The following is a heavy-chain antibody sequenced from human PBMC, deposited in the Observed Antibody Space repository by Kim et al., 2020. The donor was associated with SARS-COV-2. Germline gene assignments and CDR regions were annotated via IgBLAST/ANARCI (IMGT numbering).Heavy chain of an antibody. CDR2: ISDTGDYT. Sequence: GGSLRLSCAASGFTFNRNAMTWVRQAPGKGLECVSGISDTGDYTYYADSVKGRFTISRDNSKNTLYLQMNSLRADDTALYFCARDTFSRTWNEYFQHWGQGTRVTVSS. V-gene: IGHV3-23*01. CDR1: GFTFNRNA. CDR3: ARDTFSRTWNEYFQH. D-gene: IGHD6-13*01. J-gene: IGHJ1*01.